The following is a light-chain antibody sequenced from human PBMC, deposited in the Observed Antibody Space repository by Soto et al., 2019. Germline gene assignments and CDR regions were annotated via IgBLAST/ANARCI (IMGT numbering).Light chain of an antibody. CDR3: LQYGSSPLT. J-gene: IGKJ4*01. Sequence: EIVLTQSPGTLSLSPGERATLSCRGSLSVSSSYLAWYQQKPGQAPRLLIYGASSRATGIPDRFSGSGSGTDFTLTISILEPEDFAVYYCLQYGSSPLTFGGGTKVEIK. CDR2: GAS. CDR1: LSVSSSY. V-gene: IGKV3-20*01.